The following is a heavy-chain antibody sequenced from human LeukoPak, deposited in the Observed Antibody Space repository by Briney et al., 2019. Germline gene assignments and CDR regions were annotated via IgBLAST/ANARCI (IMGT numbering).Heavy chain of an antibody. Sequence: GGSLRLSCAASGFTFSSYAMSWVRQAPGKGLEWVFSVSGSGGSTYYADSVKDRFTISRDNSKNTMYLQMDSLRAEDTAVYYCAKDGSTSYIGGKNWFDSWGQGTLVTVSS. J-gene: IGHJ5*01. D-gene: IGHD2-15*01. CDR2: VSGSGGST. CDR3: AKDGSTSYIGGKNWFDS. CDR1: GFTFSSYA. V-gene: IGHV3-23*01.